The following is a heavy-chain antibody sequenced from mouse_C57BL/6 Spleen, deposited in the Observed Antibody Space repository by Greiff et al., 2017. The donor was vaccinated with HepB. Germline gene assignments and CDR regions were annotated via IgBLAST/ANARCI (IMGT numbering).Heavy chain of an antibody. D-gene: IGHD2-1*01. J-gene: IGHJ4*01. CDR3: ARGALLLYAMDY. Sequence: EVKLVESGGGLVKPGGSLKLSCAASGFTFSDYGMHWVRQAPEKGLEWVAYISSGSSTIYYADTVKGRFTISRENAKNTLFLQMTSLRSEDTAMYYCARGALLLYAMDYWGQGTSVTVSS. CDR1: GFTFSDYG. CDR2: ISSGSSTI. V-gene: IGHV5-17*01.